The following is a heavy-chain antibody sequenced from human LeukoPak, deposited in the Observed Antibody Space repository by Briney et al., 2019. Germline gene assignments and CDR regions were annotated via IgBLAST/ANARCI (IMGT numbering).Heavy chain of an antibody. J-gene: IGHJ5*02. Sequence: GGSLRLSCAASGLTFSSYAMHWVRQAPGKGLEWVAVISYDGSNKYYADSVKGRFTISRDNSKNTLYLQMNSLRVEDTAVYYCARGPSGSYWGYNWFDPWGQGTLVTVSS. V-gene: IGHV3-30-3*01. D-gene: IGHD1-26*01. CDR2: ISYDGSNK. CDR1: GLTFSSYA. CDR3: ARGPSGSYWGYNWFDP.